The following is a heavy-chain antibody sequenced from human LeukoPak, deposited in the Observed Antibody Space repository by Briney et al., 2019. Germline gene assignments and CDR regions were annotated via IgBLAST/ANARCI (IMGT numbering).Heavy chain of an antibody. D-gene: IGHD5-18*01. Sequence: SETLSLTCAVYGGSFSGYYWSWLRQPPGKGLEWVGEINHSGSTNYNPSLKSRVTISVDTSKNQFSLKLSSVTAADTAVYYCAGGRARGYSYGRFYFDYWGQGTLVTVSS. CDR1: GGSFSGYY. V-gene: IGHV4-34*01. CDR2: INHSGST. J-gene: IGHJ4*02. CDR3: AGGRARGYSYGRFYFDY.